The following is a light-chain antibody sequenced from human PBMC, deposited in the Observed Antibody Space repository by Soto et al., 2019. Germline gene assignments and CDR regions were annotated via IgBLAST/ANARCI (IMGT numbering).Light chain of an antibody. V-gene: IGLV1-44*01. CDR3: AAWDDSLSGWV. J-gene: IGLJ3*02. CDR1: SSNIGSNT. Sequence: QSVLAQPPSASGTPGQRVTISCSGSSSNIGSNTVNWYQQVPGTAPKLLIYRNNQRPSGVPDRFSGSKSGTSASLAISGLPSEDEADYYCAAWDDSLSGWVFGGGTKVTVL. CDR2: RNN.